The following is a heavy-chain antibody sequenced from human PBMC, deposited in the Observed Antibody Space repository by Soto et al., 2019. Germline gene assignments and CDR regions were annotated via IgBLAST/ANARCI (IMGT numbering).Heavy chain of an antibody. V-gene: IGHV1-69*01. D-gene: IGHD1-26*01. CDR3: VRAYRENYFYAMDV. CDR1: GGSFSNYA. Sequence: QVQLVQSGAEVKMPGSSVRVSCKASGGSFSNYAISWVRQAPGQGLEWMGGIIPMFGIGNYAEKFLGRVTITADESTSTSHMELSSLGSEDTALYFCVRAYRENYFYAMDVWGQGTRVTVSS. J-gene: IGHJ6*02. CDR2: IIPMFGIG.